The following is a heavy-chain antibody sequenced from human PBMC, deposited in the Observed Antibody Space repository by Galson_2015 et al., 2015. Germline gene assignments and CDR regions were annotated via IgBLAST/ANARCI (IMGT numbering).Heavy chain of an antibody. Sequence: SVKVSCKASGYTFTSYGISWVRQAPGQGLEWMGWISAYNGNTNYAQKLQGRVTMTTDTSTSTAYMELRSLRSDDTAVYYCARARYQPYYYGMDVWGQGTTVTVSS. V-gene: IGHV1-18*01. D-gene: IGHD2-2*01. CDR2: ISAYNGNT. CDR3: ARARYQPYYYGMDV. J-gene: IGHJ6*02. CDR1: GYTFTSYG.